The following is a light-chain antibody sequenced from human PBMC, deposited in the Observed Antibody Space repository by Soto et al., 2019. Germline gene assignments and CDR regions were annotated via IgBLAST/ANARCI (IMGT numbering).Light chain of an antibody. V-gene: IGKV1-5*01. CDR3: QQYNSYLT. J-gene: IGKJ4*01. Sequence: DIQMTQSPSTLSASVGDRVTITCRASQSISSWLAWYQQKPGKAPKLLIYDASSLESGVPSRFGGSGSGTEFSLTISSLQPDDFATYYCQQYNSYLTFGGGNKVDIK. CDR1: QSISSW. CDR2: DAS.